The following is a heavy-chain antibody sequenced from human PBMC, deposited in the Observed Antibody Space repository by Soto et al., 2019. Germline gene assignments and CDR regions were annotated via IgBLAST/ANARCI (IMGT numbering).Heavy chain of an antibody. J-gene: IGHJ4*02. Sequence: WETLSLTCTFTGDSVNSYYWSCMRQPPGKGLECMGYVYYSGSTNYNPSLKSRVTISVDTSKNQISLRLKSVTAADTAVYYCARAETSGLHYFDDWGQGSLVTGSS. CDR3: ARAETSGLHYFDD. V-gene: IGHV4-59*02. CDR1: GDSVNSYY. CDR2: VYYSGST.